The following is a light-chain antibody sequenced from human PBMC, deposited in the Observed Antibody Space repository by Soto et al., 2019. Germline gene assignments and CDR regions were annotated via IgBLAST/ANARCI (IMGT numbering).Light chain of an antibody. CDR2: ATS. J-gene: IGKJ1*01. CDR3: QQYGTSPGT. Sequence: IVMTQSPATLSVSPGDRATLSCMASQSVSINLAWYQQKPGQVPRLLIYATSSRATGIPDRFSGSGSGTDFTLTINRLEPEDFAVYYCQQYGTSPGTFGQGTKVDIK. V-gene: IGKV3-20*01. CDR1: QSVSIN.